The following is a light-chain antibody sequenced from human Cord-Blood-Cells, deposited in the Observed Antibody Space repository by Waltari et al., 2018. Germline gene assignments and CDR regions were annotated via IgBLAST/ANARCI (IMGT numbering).Light chain of an antibody. CDR1: SGSIPSNY. CDR3: QSYDSSNHWV. CDR2: EDN. Sequence: NFMLTQPHSVSESPGQTVTISCTGSSGSIPSNYAPWSKQRPGGAPTTVIYEDNHRPSAVPDRFSGSIDSSSNSASLAISGLKTEDEADYYCQSYDSSNHWVFGGGTQLTVL. J-gene: IGLJ3*02. V-gene: IGLV6-57*02.